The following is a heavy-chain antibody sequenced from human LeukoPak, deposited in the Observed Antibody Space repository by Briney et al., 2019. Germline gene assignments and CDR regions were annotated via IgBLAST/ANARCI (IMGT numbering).Heavy chain of an antibody. CDR1: GGSISTGAYY. V-gene: IGHV4-31*03. D-gene: IGHD2-15*01. Sequence: PSETLSLTCTVSGGSISTGAYYWGWIRQHPEKGLEWLGHISYTGNTYYNPSLKSRMTMSLDTSENQFSLRVSSVTAADTAVYYCARDWAGSCGGGSCNSYGMDVWGQGTTVTVSS. J-gene: IGHJ6*02. CDR3: ARDWAGSCGGGSCNSYGMDV. CDR2: ISYTGNT.